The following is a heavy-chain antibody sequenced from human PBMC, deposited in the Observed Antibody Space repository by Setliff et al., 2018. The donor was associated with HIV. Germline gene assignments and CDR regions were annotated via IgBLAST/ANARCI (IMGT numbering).Heavy chain of an antibody. V-gene: IGHV4-39*01. CDR3: ARGQGCGGGCHYAFEM. Sequence: PSETLSLTCTVSGDSISRRIYYWGWIRQPPGKGLEWIGSIYHSGSTYYNPALRSRVTISADTSKNQFSLNLNSVTAADTAVYYCARGQGCGGGCHYAFEMWGQGTMVTVSS. J-gene: IGHJ3*02. D-gene: IGHD2-21*02. CDR2: IYHSGST. CDR1: GDSISRRIYY.